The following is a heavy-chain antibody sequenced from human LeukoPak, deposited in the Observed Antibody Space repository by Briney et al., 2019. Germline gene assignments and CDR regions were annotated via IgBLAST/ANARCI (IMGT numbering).Heavy chain of an antibody. CDR1: GGSISSYY. CDR3: ARAERGYSYAY. Sequence: PSETLSLTCTVSGGSISSYYWSWIRQPPGKGLEWIGYIYYSGSTNYNPSLKSRVTISVDTSKNQFSLKLSPVTAADTAVYYCARAERGYSYAYWGQGTLVTVSS. V-gene: IGHV4-59*01. CDR2: IYYSGST. D-gene: IGHD5-18*01. J-gene: IGHJ4*02.